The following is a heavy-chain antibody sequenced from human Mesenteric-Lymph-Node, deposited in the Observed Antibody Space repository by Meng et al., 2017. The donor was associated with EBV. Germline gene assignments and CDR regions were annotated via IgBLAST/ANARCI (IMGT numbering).Heavy chain of an antibody. CDR1: GYTFTSDA. CDR3: ARGGAARPFDY. J-gene: IGHJ4*02. CDR2: ISVYNGVT. D-gene: IGHD6-6*01. V-gene: IGHV1-18*01. Sequence: GVEGTNPGVLSTVHLMPSGYTFTSDAISWGRQAPGQGLEWMGWISVYNGVTNYAPNLQGRVTVTTETSTTTAYMELTGLTSADTAVYYCARGGAARPFDYWGQGTLVTVSS.